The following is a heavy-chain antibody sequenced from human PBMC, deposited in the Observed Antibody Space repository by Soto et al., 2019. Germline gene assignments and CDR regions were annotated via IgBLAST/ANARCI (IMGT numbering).Heavy chain of an antibody. V-gene: IGHV1-18*04. CDR2: ISAYNGNT. D-gene: IGHD1-26*01. CDR1: GYTFTSYG. Sequence: GASVKVSCKASGYTFTSYGISWVGQAPGQGLEWMGWISAYNGNTNYAQKLQGRVTMTTDTSTSTAYMELRSLRSDETAVYYCARDRAYSGSSRPQGWFEPWGQGTMVTVSS. J-gene: IGHJ5*02. CDR3: ARDRAYSGSSRPQGWFEP.